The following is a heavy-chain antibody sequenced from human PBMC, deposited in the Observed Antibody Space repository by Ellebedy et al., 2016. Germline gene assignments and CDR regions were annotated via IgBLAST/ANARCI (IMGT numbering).Heavy chain of an antibody. CDR1: GYTFTGYY. CDR3: ARLRRVIRASGASYFDY. D-gene: IGHD3-10*01. CDR2: INPNSGGT. Sequence: ASVKVSXXASGYTFTGYYMHWVRQAPGQGLEWMGWINPNSGGTNYAQKFQGRVTMTRDTSISTAYMELSRLRSDDTAVYYCARLRRVIRASGASYFDYWGQGTLVTVSS. V-gene: IGHV1-2*02. J-gene: IGHJ4*02.